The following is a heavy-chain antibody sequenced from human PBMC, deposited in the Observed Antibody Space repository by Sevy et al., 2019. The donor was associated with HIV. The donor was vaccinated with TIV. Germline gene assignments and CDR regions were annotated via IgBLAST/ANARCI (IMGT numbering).Heavy chain of an antibody. CDR2: FDPEDGET. D-gene: IGHD5-12*01. CDR3: ATGIARSGRLTESRNLRKAFDI. V-gene: IGHV1-24*01. CDR1: GYTLTELS. J-gene: IGHJ3*02. Sequence: ASVKVSCKVSGYTLTELSMHWVRQATGKGLEWMGGFDPEDGETIYAQKFQGRVTMTEDTSTDTAYMELSSLRSEDTAVYYCATGIARSGRLTESRNLRKAFDIWGQGTMVTVSS.